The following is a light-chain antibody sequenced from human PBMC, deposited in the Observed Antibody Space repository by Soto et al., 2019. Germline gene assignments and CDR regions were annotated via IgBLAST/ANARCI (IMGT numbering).Light chain of an antibody. CDR2: YDD. CDR1: STNIGTKG. V-gene: IGLV1-36*01. J-gene: IGLJ2*01. CDR3: AAWDDSLNGSVV. Sequence: QYVLTQPPSVSAAPRQRVTISCSGSSTNIGTKGVNWYQQHPGKAPKLLIYYDDLLASGVSDRFSGSKSGTSASLVISGLQSEDEADYYCAAWDDSLNGSVVFGGGTKLTVL.